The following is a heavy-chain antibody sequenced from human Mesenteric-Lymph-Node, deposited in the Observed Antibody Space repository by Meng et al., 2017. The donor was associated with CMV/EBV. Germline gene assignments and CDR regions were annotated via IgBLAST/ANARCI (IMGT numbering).Heavy chain of an antibody. D-gene: IGHD2-15*01. Sequence: GGSLRLSCAASGFTFSNYAIHWVRQPPGKGLEWVAAVSYGGGNKYYADSVRGRFPNARDDPKNTLYLQMDSLRAEDMAVYYCARDREPYCSGGSCYPLDYWGQGTLVTVSS. V-gene: IGHV3-30-3*01. CDR1: GFTFSNYA. CDR3: ARDREPYCSGGSCYPLDY. J-gene: IGHJ4*02. CDR2: VSYGGGNK.